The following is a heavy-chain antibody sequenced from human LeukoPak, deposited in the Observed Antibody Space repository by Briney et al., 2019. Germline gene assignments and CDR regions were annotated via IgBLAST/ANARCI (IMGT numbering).Heavy chain of an antibody. Sequence: KPSETLSLTCTVSGGSISSSSYYWGWIRQPPGKGLEWIGYIYHSGSTYYNPSLKSRVTISVDRSKNQFSLKLGSVTAADTAVYYCARTPTNWNYIYWGQGTLVTVSS. CDR1: GGSISSSSYY. D-gene: IGHD1-7*01. J-gene: IGHJ4*02. V-gene: IGHV4-39*07. CDR3: ARTPTNWNYIY. CDR2: IYHSGST.